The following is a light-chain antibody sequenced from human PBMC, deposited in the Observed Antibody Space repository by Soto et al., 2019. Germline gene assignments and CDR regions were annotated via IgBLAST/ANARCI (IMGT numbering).Light chain of an antibody. Sequence: QSVLTQPASVSGSPGQSITISCTGTGNDIGAYNHVSWYQQRPGKAPKLIFDGDTRPSGVSSCFSGTKSGNTASLTISGLQAEDEADYYCSSYTTRSTRVFGSGTKLTVL. J-gene: IGLJ1*01. CDR1: GNDIGAYNH. CDR3: SSYTTRSTRV. CDR2: GD. V-gene: IGLV2-14*03.